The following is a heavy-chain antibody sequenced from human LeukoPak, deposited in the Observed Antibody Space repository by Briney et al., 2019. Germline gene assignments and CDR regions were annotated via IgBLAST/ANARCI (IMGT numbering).Heavy chain of an antibody. D-gene: IGHD6-13*01. CDR1: GFTFRNHW. Sequence: SGGSLRLSCTASGFTFRNHWMHWVRQVPGKGLEWVANIKQDGSEKYYVDSVKGRFTISRDNAKNTLYLQMNSLRAEDTAVYYCAREEGGYSSSWYNDYWGQGTLVTVSS. V-gene: IGHV3-7*01. CDR3: AREEGGYSSSWYNDY. CDR2: IKQDGSEK. J-gene: IGHJ4*02.